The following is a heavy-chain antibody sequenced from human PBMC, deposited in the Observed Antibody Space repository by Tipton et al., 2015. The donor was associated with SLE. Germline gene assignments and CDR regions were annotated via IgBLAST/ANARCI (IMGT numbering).Heavy chain of an antibody. D-gene: IGHD3-10*01. CDR2: IKQDGSEK. CDR1: GFTFSSYW. CDR3: ARAYGSGYWYFDL. Sequence: GSLRLSCAASGFTFSSYWMSWVRQAPGKGLEWVANIKQDGSEKYYVDSVKGRFTISRDNAKNSLYLQMNSLRAEDTAVYYCARAYGSGYWYFDLWGRGTLVTVSS. J-gene: IGHJ2*01. V-gene: IGHV3-7*04.